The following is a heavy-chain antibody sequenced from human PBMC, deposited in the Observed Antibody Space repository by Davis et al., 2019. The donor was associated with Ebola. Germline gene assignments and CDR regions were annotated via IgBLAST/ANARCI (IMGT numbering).Heavy chain of an antibody. Sequence: GESLKISCAASGFTFSNFWMTWVRQAPGKGLEWVANIKQLGSERYYLDSVKGRFSIFRDDAKNSVYLQMDSLRVEDTAVYYGATDQIRRSYWGQGTLVTVSS. J-gene: IGHJ4*02. CDR3: ATDQIRRSY. CDR2: IKQLGSER. V-gene: IGHV3-7*01. CDR1: GFTFSNFW.